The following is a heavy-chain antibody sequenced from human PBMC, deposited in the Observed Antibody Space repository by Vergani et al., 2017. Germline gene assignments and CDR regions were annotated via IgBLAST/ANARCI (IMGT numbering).Heavy chain of an antibody. J-gene: IGHJ4*02. V-gene: IGHV3-23*01. CDR3: AKLSQGFSRRGPISQQLALGYFDY. Sequence: EVQLLESGGGLVQPGGSLRLSCAASGFTFSSYAMSWVRQAPGKGLEWVSAISGSGGSTYYADSVKGRFTISRDNSKNTLYLQMNSLRAEDTAVYYCAKLSQGFSRRGPISQQLALGYFDYWGQGTLVTVSS. D-gene: IGHD6-13*01. CDR1: GFTFSSYA. CDR2: ISGSGGST.